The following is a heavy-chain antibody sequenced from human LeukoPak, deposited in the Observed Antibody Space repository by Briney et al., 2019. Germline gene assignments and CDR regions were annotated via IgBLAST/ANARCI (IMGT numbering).Heavy chain of an antibody. CDR1: GYSFISYW. V-gene: IGHV5-51*01. CDR3: ARHDSSGYYFDY. D-gene: IGHD3-22*01. J-gene: IGHJ4*02. CDR2: IYPVDSDT. Sequence: GESLKISCKGSGYSFISYWIGWVRQMGRRGLEWMGIIYPVDSDTRYSPSFQGQVTISADKSISTAYLQWSSLKASDTAMYYCARHDSSGYYFDYWGQGTLVTVSS.